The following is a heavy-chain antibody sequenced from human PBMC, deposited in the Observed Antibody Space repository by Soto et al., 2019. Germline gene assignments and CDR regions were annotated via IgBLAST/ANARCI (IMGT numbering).Heavy chain of an antibody. V-gene: IGHV1-69*08. D-gene: IGHD5-12*01. J-gene: IGHJ4*02. CDR1: GGTFSSYT. Sequence: QVQLVQSGAEVKKPGSSVKVSCKASGGTFSSYTISWVRQAPGQGLEWMGRIIPILGIANYAQKFQGRVTITADKSTSTAYMELSSLRSEDTAVYSCARERDGYNLFDYWGQGTLVTVSS. CDR3: ARERDGYNLFDY. CDR2: IIPILGIA.